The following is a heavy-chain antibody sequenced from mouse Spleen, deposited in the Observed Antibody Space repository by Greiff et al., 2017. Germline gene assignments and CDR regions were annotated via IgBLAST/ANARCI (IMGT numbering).Heavy chain of an antibody. V-gene: IGHV1-61*01. Sequence: VQLQQPGAELVRPGSSVKLSCKASGYTFTSYWMDWVKQRPGQGLEWIGNIYPSDSETHYNQKFKDKATLTVDKSSSTAYMQLSSLTSEDSAVYYCARGGDLAMDYWGQGTSITVSS. CDR3: ARGGDLAMDY. CDR2: IYPSDSET. CDR1: GYTFTSYW. J-gene: IGHJ4*01.